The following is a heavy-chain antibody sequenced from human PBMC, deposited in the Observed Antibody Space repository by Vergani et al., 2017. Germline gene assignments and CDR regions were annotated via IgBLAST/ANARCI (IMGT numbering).Heavy chain of an antibody. D-gene: IGHD3-16*01. Sequence: VQLVESGGGLVQPGGSLRLSCAASGFTFNNSNMHWVRQAPGKGLEWVAFIRYDDSRNKYYAASVQGRFIISRDNSKNTVFLQMNSLRTDDTATYYCAKHFRGWGIDYWGQGTQVIVSS. CDR3: AKHFRGWGIDY. J-gene: IGHJ4*02. CDR1: GFTFNNSN. V-gene: IGHV3-30*02. CDR2: IRYDDSRNK.